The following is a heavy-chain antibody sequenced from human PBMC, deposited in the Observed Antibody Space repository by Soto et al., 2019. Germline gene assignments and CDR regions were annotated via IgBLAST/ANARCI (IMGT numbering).Heavy chain of an antibody. CDR2: ISYDGSNK. CDR3: AKRASRGCNSVFDAFDI. V-gene: IGHV3-30*18. Sequence: PGGSLRLSCAASGFTFSSYGMHWVRQAPGKGLEWVAVISYDGSNKYYADSVKVRFTISRDNSKNTLYLQMNSLRAEDTAVYYCAKRASRGCNSVFDAFDIWGQVTMVTVSS. J-gene: IGHJ3*02. CDR1: GFTFSSYG. D-gene: IGHD4-4*01.